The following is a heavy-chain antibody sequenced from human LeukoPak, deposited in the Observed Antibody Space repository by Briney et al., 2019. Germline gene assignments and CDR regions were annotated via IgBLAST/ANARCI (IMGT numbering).Heavy chain of an antibody. V-gene: IGHV2-5*01. Sequence: SGPTQVHPTLPLTLTCTLSGLSLRTSGVGVGWIRQPPVKALEWLALIYWNDDKRYSPSLKSRLTITKDTSKNHVVLTMTNMDPVDTATYYCAHRRWFGAMNCFDLWGQGTLVTVSS. D-gene: IGHD3-10*01. J-gene: IGHJ5*02. CDR2: IYWNDDK. CDR1: GLSLRTSGVG. CDR3: AHRRWFGAMNCFDL.